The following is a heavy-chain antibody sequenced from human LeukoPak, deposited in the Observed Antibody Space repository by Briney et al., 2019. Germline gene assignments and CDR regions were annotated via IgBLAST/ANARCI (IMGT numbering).Heavy chain of an antibody. J-gene: IGHJ4*01. CDR3: VRDGGYTGGWTYGAGDY. CDR2: INWNGVSA. D-gene: IGHD2-8*02. Sequence: GGSLRLSCAASGFIFHDFGMGWVRQVPGKGLQWVSGINWNGVSAAYADSVKGRFSISRDNSKNTLYLQMSSLRTEDTAVYYCVRDGGYTGGWTYGAGDYWGQGNLVTVSS. V-gene: IGHV3-20*04. CDR1: GFIFHDFG.